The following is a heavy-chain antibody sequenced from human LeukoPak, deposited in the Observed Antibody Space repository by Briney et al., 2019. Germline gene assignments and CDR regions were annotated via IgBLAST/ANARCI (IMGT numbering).Heavy chain of an antibody. J-gene: IGHJ4*02. V-gene: IGHV3-21*01. CDR3: ARDGNTPVVPIDY. Sequence: PGGSLRLSCAASGFTFSSYSMIWVRQAPGKGQEWVSSISNRGIYIYYADSMKGRFTISRDNAKNSLYLQMNSLRAEDTAVYYCARDGNTPVVPIDYWGQGTLVTVSS. CDR1: GFTFSSYS. D-gene: IGHD5-18*01. CDR2: ISNRGIYI.